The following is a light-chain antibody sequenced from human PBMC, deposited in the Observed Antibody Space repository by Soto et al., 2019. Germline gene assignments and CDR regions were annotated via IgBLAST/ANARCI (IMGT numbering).Light chain of an antibody. Sequence: EVVMTQSPATLSVSPGERATLSCRASQSVNSNLAWYQQKPGQAPRLLIYGASTRATGVPARFTGSGFGTELTLAISSLQSEDFAVYYCQQYNYWYTFGQGTKLEIK. V-gene: IGKV3-15*01. CDR3: QQYNYWYT. CDR2: GAS. CDR1: QSVNSN. J-gene: IGKJ2*01.